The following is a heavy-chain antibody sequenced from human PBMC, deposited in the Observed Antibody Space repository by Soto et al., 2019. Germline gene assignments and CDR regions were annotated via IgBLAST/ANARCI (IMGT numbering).Heavy chain of an antibody. CDR3: ARDGFYAGSGRYSYGYSPPRYYAMVV. Sequence: QVQLVQSGTEVKKPGASVKVSCKTSGYTFINYGISWVRQAPGQGAEWMGWISLYNDDSKHAQKFQGRVTMTTDTSTRIAYMEMRSLRSDNTAIYYCARDGFYAGSGRYSYGYSPPRYYAMVVWGQGTTVTVSS. D-gene: IGHD5-18*01. CDR2: ISLYNDDS. CDR1: GYTFINYG. V-gene: IGHV1-18*01. J-gene: IGHJ6*02.